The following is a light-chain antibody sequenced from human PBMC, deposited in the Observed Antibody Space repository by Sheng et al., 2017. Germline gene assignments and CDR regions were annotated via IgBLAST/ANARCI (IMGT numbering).Light chain of an antibody. CDR3: QQYHTPPFT. V-gene: IGKV1-27*01. CDR2: AAS. Sequence: DIQMTQSPSSLSASVGDRVTITCQASQDISNYLNWYQQKPGKVPKLLIYAASTLQSGVPSRFSGSGSGTEFTLSISSLQPDDFAVYYCQQYHTPPFTFGPGTKVDIK. CDR1: QDISNY. J-gene: IGKJ3*01.